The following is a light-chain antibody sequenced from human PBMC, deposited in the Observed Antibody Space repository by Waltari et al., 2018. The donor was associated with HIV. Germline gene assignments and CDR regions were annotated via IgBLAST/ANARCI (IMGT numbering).Light chain of an antibody. Sequence: QSALTQPRSVSGSPGQSVTVSCTGTSNDVGGYNYVSWYQQHPGQAPKFIIFDVTARPSGIPDRFSGSKSGNTVSLTISGLQAEDEADYYCCSYTGSKIYVFGTGTQVTVL. CDR3: CSYTGSKIYV. V-gene: IGLV2-11*01. J-gene: IGLJ1*01. CDR1: SNDVGGYNY. CDR2: DVT.